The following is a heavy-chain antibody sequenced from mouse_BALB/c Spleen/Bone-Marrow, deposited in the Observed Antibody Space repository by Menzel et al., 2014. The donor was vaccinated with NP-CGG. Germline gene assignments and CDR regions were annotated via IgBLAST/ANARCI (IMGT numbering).Heavy chain of an antibody. CDR3: ARYGYCYAMDF. D-gene: IGHD2-2*01. Sequence: VKLMESGPGLVSPSQILSITCTVSGFSLTSYGVHWVRQPPGKGLEWLGVIWAGGSTNYNSAFMSRLSIRKDNSKCQVFLKMNSLQTDDTAMYYCARYGYCYAMDFWGQGTSVTVSS. V-gene: IGHV2-9*02. J-gene: IGHJ4*01. CDR2: IWAGGST. CDR1: GFSLTSYG.